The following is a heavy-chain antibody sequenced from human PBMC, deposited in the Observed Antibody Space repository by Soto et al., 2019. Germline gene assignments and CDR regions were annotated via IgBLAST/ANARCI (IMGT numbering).Heavy chain of an antibody. V-gene: IGHV4-39*01. CDR1: GGSIGTRNYY. D-gene: IGHD6-19*01. J-gene: IGHJ4*02. CDR2: LYYSGST. CDR3: ARHYSSGWDYFDY. Sequence: QLQLQESGPGLVKPSETLSLTCNVSGGSIGTRNYYWAWIRQPPGKGLEWIGSLYYSGSTYYNPSLKSRVTISVDTSKNQFSQKVTSVTAADTAVYYCARHYSSGWDYFDYWGQGTLVTVSS.